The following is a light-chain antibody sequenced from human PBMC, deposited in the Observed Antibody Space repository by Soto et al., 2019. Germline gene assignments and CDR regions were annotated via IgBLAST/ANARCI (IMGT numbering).Light chain of an antibody. J-gene: IGLJ3*02. Sequence: QSVLTQPPSVSGAPGQRVTLSCTGNSSNLGAGYDVHWYQRLPGAAPKLLIYDNTHRPSGVPNRFSGSKSGTSASLAITGLQAEDEADYYCQSYDSGLSGHWVFGGGTKLTVL. CDR3: QSYDSGLSGHWV. CDR1: SSNLGAGYD. CDR2: DNT. V-gene: IGLV1-40*01.